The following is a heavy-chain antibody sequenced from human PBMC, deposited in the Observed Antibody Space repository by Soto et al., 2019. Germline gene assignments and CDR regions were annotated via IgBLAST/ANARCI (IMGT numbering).Heavy chain of an antibody. Sequence: PSETRSLTCTVSGASISSYYWSWIRQPPGKGLGWIGYIYYSGSTNYNPSLKSRVTISVDTSKNQFSLKLSSVTAADTAVYYCARGPYDCCSGYYTPEFEHWGQGTLVTVPS. V-gene: IGHV4-59*01. CDR3: ARGPYDCCSGYYTPEFEH. CDR1: GASISSYY. CDR2: IYYSGST. J-gene: IGHJ4*02. D-gene: IGHD3-3*01.